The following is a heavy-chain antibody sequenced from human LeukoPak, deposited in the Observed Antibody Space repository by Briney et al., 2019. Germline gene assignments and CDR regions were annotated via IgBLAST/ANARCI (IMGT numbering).Heavy chain of an antibody. D-gene: IGHD4-17*01. Sequence: SETLSLTCAVYGGSFSGYYWSWIRQPPGKGLEWIGEINHSGSTNYNPSLKSRVTISVDTSKNQFSLKLSSVTAADTAVYYCAEFYGDYEDWGQGTLVTVSS. CDR2: INHSGST. CDR1: GGSFSGYY. CDR3: AEFYGDYED. J-gene: IGHJ4*02. V-gene: IGHV4-34*01.